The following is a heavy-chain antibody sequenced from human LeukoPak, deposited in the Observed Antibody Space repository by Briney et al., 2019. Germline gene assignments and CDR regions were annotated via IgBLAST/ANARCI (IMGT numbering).Heavy chain of an antibody. CDR2: ISSSSSYI. D-gene: IGHD1-26*01. CDR3: AREGSGSYYGDYYYYYGMDV. Sequence: GGSLRLSCAASGFTFSSYSMNWVRQAPGKGLEWVSSISSSSSYIYYADSVKGRFTISRDNAKNSLYLQMNSLRAEDTAVYYCAREGSGSYYGDYYYYYGMDVWGQGTTVTVSS. J-gene: IGHJ6*02. V-gene: IGHV3-21*01. CDR1: GFTFSSYS.